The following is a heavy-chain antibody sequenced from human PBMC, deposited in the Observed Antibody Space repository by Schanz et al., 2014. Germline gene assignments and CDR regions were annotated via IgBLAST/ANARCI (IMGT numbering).Heavy chain of an antibody. CDR1: GFSFSTYA. Sequence: EVQLVESGGGLAQPGGSLRLSCAASGFSFSTYAMNWVRQAPGKGLEWVSLISGRGDSTHYADSVKGRFTISRDNSRKTLSLQMNSLRAEDTAVYYCAKHRHYDDNNGYPGIDYWGQGTLVTVS. V-gene: IGHV3-23*04. CDR2: ISGRGDST. CDR3: AKHRHYDDNNGYPGIDY. J-gene: IGHJ4*02. D-gene: IGHD3-22*01.